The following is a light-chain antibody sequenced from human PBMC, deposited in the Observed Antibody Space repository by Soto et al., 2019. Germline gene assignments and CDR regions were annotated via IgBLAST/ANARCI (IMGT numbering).Light chain of an antibody. J-gene: IGLJ1*01. CDR3: SSYTTSNTRQIV. CDR2: DVS. CDR1: SSDVGGYNY. Sequence: QSALTQPASVSGSPGQSITISCTGTSSDVGGYNYVSCYQQHPGKAPKFMIYDVSNRPSGVSNRFSGSKSGNTASLTISGLQAEDEADYYCSSYTTSNTRQIVFGTGTKLTVL. V-gene: IGLV2-14*01.